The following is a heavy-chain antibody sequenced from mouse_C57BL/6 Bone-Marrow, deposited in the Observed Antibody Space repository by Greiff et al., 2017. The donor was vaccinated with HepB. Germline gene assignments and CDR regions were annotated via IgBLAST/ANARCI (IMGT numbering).Heavy chain of an antibody. CDR1: GFSLTSYG. V-gene: IGHV2-6*03. Sequence: VQVVESGPGLVAPSQSLSITCTVSGFSLTSYGVHWVRQPPGKGLEWLVVIWSDGSTTYNSALKSRLSISKDNSKSQVFLKMNSLQTDDTAMYYCATYYYGSSYHYAMDYWGQGTSVTVSS. CDR3: ATYYYGSSYHYAMDY. D-gene: IGHD1-1*01. CDR2: IWSDGST. J-gene: IGHJ4*01.